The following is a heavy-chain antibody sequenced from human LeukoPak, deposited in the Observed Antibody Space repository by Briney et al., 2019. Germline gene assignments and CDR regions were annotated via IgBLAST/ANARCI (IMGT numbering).Heavy chain of an antibody. J-gene: IGHJ5*02. Sequence: SETLSLTCTVSGGSISSGSYYWSWIRQPAGKGLEWIGRIYTSGSTNYNPSLKSRVTISVDTSKNQFSLKLSSVTAADTAVYYCARAYYDSSGYSLGSWFDPWGQGTLVTVSS. V-gene: IGHV4-61*02. CDR3: ARAYYDSSGYSLGSWFDP. CDR1: GGSISSGSYY. D-gene: IGHD3-22*01. CDR2: IYTSGST.